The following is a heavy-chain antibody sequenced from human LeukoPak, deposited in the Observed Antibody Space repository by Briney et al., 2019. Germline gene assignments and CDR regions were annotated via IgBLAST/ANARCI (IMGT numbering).Heavy chain of an antibody. Sequence: GGSLRLSCAASGFTFSTYAMSWVRQAPGKGLEWVSDISGTGGSTYYADSVKGRFTISRDNSKNTLYLQMNSLRAEDTAVYYCALPSLGYCTTTSCPLYYWGQGTLVTVSS. CDR1: GFTFSTYA. CDR2: ISGTGGST. CDR3: ALPSLGYCTTTSCPLYY. V-gene: IGHV3-23*01. J-gene: IGHJ4*02. D-gene: IGHD2-2*01.